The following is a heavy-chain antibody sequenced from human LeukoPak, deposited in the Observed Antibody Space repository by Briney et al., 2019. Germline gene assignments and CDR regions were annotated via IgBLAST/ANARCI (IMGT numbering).Heavy chain of an antibody. V-gene: IGHV3-30*18. D-gene: IGHD6-19*01. J-gene: IGHJ4*02. Sequence: GGSLRLSCAASGFTFSSYGMHWVRQAPGKGLEWVAVISYHGSDTLYADSVKGRFTISRDNSKNTLYLQMNSLRVEDTAVYYCAKDLAGLQWLAPCFDYWGQGTLVTVSS. CDR1: GFTFSSYG. CDR2: ISYHGSDT. CDR3: AKDLAGLQWLAPCFDY.